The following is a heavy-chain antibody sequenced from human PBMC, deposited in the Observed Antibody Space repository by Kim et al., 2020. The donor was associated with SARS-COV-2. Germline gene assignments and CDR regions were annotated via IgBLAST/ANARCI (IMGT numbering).Heavy chain of an antibody. CDR1: GASVSTHGTT. V-gene: IGHV6-1*01. CDR3: ARGSAVVVKAFDY. CDR2: TYFRSQWYN. Sequence: SQTLSLTCAISGASVSTHGTTWNWIRQSPSRGLEWLGRTYFRSQWYNDYALSVKTRITINPDTSMNQFSLHLNSVTPEDTAVYYCARGSAVVVKAFDYWG. D-gene: IGHD2-21*01. J-gene: IGHJ4*01.